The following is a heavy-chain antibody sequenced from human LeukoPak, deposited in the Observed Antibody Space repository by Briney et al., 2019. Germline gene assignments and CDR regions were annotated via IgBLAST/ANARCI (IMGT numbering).Heavy chain of an antibody. CDR3: ARAHPTYYYDSSDLLGNWFDP. CDR2: IYYSGST. V-gene: IGHV4-39*07. J-gene: IGHJ5*02. Sequence: PSETLSLTCTVSGGSISSSSYYWGWIRQPPGKGLEWIGSIYYSGSTYYNPSHKSRVTISVDTSKNQFSLKLSSVTAADTAVYYCARAHPTYYYDSSDLLGNWFDPWGQGTLVTVSS. D-gene: IGHD3-22*01. CDR1: GGSISSSSYY.